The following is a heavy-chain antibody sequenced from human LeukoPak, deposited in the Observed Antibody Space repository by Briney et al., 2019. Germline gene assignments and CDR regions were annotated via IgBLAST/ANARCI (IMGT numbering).Heavy chain of an antibody. V-gene: IGHV4-30-2*01. CDR2: IYHSGST. CDR3: ARWGSGWYYFDY. Sequence: SEALSLTCAVSGGSISSGGYSWSWIRQPPGKGLEWIGYIYHSGSTYYNPSLKSRVTISVDTSKIQFSLKLSSVTAADTAVYYCARWGSGWYYFDYWGQATLVTVSS. CDR1: GGSISSGGYS. D-gene: IGHD6-19*01. J-gene: IGHJ4*02.